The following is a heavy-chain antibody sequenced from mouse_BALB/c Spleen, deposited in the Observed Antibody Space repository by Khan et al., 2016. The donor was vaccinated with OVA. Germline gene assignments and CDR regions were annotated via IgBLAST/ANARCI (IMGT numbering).Heavy chain of an antibody. V-gene: IGHV2-6-7*01. CDR2: KWGDGST. CDR3: ARELQLGEFAF. D-gene: IGHD3-3*01. Sequence: QIQLVQSGPGLVAPSQSLSITCTVSGFSLTGYGVNWVRQPPGKGLEWRGRKWGDGSTDYNSVLKSRMSITKDNPNSQDFLKKNSCQTDDTARNYWARELQLGEFAFWGQGTLVTVSA. J-gene: IGHJ3*01. CDR1: GFSLTGYG.